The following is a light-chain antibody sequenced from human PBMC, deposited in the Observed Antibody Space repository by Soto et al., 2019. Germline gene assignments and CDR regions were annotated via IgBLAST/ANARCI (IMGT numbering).Light chain of an antibody. CDR3: CSYAGSYSVV. CDR1: SSDVGGYNY. CDR2: DVS. Sequence: QSALTQPRSVSGSPGQSVTISCTGTSSDVGGYNYVSWYQQHPGKAPKLMIYDVSKRPSGVPDRFSGSKSGNTASLTISVLQAEDEADYYCCSYAGSYSVVFGGGTKVT. J-gene: IGLJ2*01. V-gene: IGLV2-11*01.